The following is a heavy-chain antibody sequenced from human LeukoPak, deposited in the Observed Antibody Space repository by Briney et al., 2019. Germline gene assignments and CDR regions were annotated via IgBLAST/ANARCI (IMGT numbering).Heavy chain of an antibody. V-gene: IGHV3-21*01. CDR3: ARDPVVLAVMMDYYYRDV. D-gene: IGHD2-15*01. CDR1: GFTFSSYS. CDR2: ISSSSSYI. Sequence: GGSLRLSCAASGFTFSSYSMNWVRQAPGKGLEWVSSISSSSSYIYYADSVKGRFTISRDNAKNSLYLQMNSLRAEDTAVYYCARDPVVLAVMMDYYYRDVWGKGTTVTVSS. J-gene: IGHJ6*03.